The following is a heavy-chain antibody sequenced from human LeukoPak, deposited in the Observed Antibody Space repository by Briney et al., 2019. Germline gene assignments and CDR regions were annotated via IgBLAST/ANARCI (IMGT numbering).Heavy chain of an antibody. V-gene: IGHV4-4*02. CDR3: ARAIATGAFDI. J-gene: IGHJ3*02. D-gene: IGHD1-1*01. CDR1: GDSISSDHW. CDR2: IYHSGST. Sequence: SETLSLTCSVSGDSISSDHWWSWVRQPPGKGLEWIGEIYHSGSTNYNPSLKSRVTISVDKSKNQFSLKLSSVTAADTAVYYCARAIATGAFDIWGQGTMVTVSS.